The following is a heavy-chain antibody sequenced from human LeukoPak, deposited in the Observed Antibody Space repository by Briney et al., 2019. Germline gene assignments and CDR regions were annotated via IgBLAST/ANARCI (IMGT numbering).Heavy chain of an antibody. V-gene: IGHV1-2*02. Sequence: ASVKVSCKASGYTFTSYGISWVRQAPGQGLEWMGWINPNSGGTNYAQKFQGRVTMPRDTSISTAYMELSRLRYEDTAVYYCARGGETTVVTPWGGYWGEGTMVTVSS. CDR3: ARGGETTVVTPWGGY. CDR1: GYTFTSYG. CDR2: INPNSGGT. J-gene: IGHJ4*02. D-gene: IGHD4-23*01.